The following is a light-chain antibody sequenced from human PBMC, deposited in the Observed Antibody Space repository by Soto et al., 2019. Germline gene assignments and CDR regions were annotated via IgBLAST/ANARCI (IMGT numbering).Light chain of an antibody. CDR2: GAS. V-gene: IGKV3-20*01. CDR1: QSLSSNY. Sequence: EIVLTQSPGTLSLSPGERATLSCRASQSLSSNYLAWYQQRPGQSPRLLVYGASSRATGIPDRFSGSGFGTDSALTISRLEPEDSAVYYCHQYDNAPFTFGPGTKVDIK. J-gene: IGKJ3*01. CDR3: HQYDNAPFT.